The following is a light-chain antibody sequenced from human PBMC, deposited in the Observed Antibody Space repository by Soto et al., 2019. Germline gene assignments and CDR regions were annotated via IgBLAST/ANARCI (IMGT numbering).Light chain of an antibody. J-gene: IGKJ4*01. CDR2: GAS. Sequence: EIVLIQSPGALSLSPGERATLSCRASQFVSSSYLAWYQQKPGQAPRLLIYGASGRATGIPDRFSGSGSGTDFTLTISRLEPEDSAVYYCQQYGSSPLTFGGGTKVDIK. V-gene: IGKV3-20*01. CDR1: QFVSSSY. CDR3: QQYGSSPLT.